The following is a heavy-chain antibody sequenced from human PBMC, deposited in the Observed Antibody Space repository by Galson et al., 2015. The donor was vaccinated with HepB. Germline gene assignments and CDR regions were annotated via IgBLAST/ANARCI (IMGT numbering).Heavy chain of an antibody. Sequence: SVKVSCKASGGTFTINAIHWVRQAPGQGLQWMGGLNPIFGPASFPQNLQGRVTITADESTSTVYMELSSLKSDDTAVYYCASPTYCGDNCFPNYFEFWGQGTLLTVSS. CDR3: ASPTYCGDNCFPNYFEF. CDR2: LNPIFGPA. J-gene: IGHJ4*02. V-gene: IGHV1-69*13. D-gene: IGHD2-21*01. CDR1: GGTFTINA.